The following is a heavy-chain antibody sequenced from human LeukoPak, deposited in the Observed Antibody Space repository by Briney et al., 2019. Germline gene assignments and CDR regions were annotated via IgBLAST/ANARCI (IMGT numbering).Heavy chain of an antibody. D-gene: IGHD3-10*01. CDR3: ARVRSNPVRGVSGGVWFDP. Sequence: PSETLSLTCTVSGGSISSSSYYWGWIRQPPGKGLEWIGSIYYSGSTYYNPSLKSRVTISVDTSKNQFSLKLSSVTAADTAVYYCARVRSNPVRGVSGGVWFDPWGQGTLVTVSS. CDR1: GGSISSSSYY. V-gene: IGHV4-39*07. CDR2: IYYSGST. J-gene: IGHJ5*02.